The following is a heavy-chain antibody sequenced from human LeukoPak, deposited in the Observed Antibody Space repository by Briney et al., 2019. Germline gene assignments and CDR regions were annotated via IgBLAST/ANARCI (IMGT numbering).Heavy chain of an antibody. J-gene: IGHJ4*02. V-gene: IGHV4-39*01. CDR3: ARHACSGGRCYSGSSVYYFDS. CDR2: IFSSGST. Sequence: SETPSLTCSVSGGSISSSGHFWGWIRQPPGKDLEWIGSIFSSGSTYYNPSLKSRVTMSVDPSKNQFSLKLTPVTAADTATYYCARHACSGGRCYSGSSVYYFDSWGQGTLVTVSS. CDR1: GGSISSSGHF. D-gene: IGHD2-15*01.